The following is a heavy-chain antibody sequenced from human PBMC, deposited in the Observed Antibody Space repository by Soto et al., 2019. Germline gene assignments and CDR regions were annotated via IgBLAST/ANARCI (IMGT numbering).Heavy chain of an antibody. CDR1: GGSISSNY. Sequence: QVQLQESGPGLVKPSETLSLTCTVSGGSISSNYWSWIRQPPGKGLEWIGYIYYSGSTNYNPSLKSRVTILVDTSKNQISLRLSSVTAADTAVYYCARHAEYYGSGSYYDAFDIWGQGTMVTVSS. CDR3: ARHAEYYGSGSYYDAFDI. J-gene: IGHJ3*02. V-gene: IGHV4-59*01. D-gene: IGHD3-10*01. CDR2: IYYSGST.